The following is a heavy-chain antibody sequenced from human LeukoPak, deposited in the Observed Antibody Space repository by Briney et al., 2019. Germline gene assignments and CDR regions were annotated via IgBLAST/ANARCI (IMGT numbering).Heavy chain of an antibody. D-gene: IGHD6-19*01. CDR2: IYSGGST. V-gene: IGHV3-66*01. CDR1: GFTVSSNY. Sequence: SGGSLRLSCAASGFTVSSNYMSWVRQAPGKGLEWVSVIYSGGSTYYADSVKGRFTISRDNSKNTLFLQMNSLRVEDTAVYYCARDVVAGLTLVVRGPDYWGQGTLVTVSS. CDR3: ARDVVAGLTLVVRGPDY. J-gene: IGHJ4*02.